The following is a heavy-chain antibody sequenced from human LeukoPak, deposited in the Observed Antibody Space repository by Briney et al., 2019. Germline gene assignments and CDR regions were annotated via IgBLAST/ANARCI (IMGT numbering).Heavy chain of an antibody. CDR1: GGSISSSSYY. V-gene: IGHV4-39*07. D-gene: IGHD1-26*01. CDR3: ARDIGGMRYFDY. J-gene: IGHJ4*02. Sequence: SETLSLTCTVSGGSISSSSYYWGWIRQPPGKGLEWNGSIYYSGSTYYNPSLKSRVTISVDTSKNQFSLKLSSVTAADTAVYYCARDIGGMRYFDYWGQGTLVTVSS. CDR2: IYYSGST.